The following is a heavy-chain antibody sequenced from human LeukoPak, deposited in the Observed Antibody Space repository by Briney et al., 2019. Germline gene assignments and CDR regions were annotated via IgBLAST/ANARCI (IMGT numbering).Heavy chain of an antibody. Sequence: SETLSLTCTVSGGSISSGDYYWSWIRQPPGKGLEWIGEINHSGSTNYNPSLKSRVTISVDTSKNQFSLKLSSVTAADTAVYYCAREKRIGGYSYGWVYYFDYWGQGTLVTVSS. CDR2: INHSGST. CDR1: GGSISSGDYY. V-gene: IGHV4-39*07. D-gene: IGHD5-18*01. CDR3: AREKRIGGYSYGWVYYFDY. J-gene: IGHJ4*02.